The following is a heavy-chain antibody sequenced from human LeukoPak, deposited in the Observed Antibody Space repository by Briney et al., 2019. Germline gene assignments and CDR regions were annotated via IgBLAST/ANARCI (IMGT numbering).Heavy chain of an antibody. V-gene: IGHV3-30*18. D-gene: IGHD2-2*03. J-gene: IGHJ6*02. CDR3: AKKGMDIVLVPSASGYYNYGMDV. Sequence: TGGSLRLSCAASGFTFSSSGMHWVRQAPGKGLEWVAVISFDGSNTYYADSVKGRFTISRDNSKNTVYLQVKSLRTEDTAVYYCAKKGMDIVLVPSASGYYNYGMDVWGQGTTVTVSS. CDR2: ISFDGSNT. CDR1: GFTFSSSG.